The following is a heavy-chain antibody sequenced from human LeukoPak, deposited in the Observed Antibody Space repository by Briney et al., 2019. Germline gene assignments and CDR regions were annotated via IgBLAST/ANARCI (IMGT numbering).Heavy chain of an antibody. CDR3: AKDLELERGMADYFDY. J-gene: IGHJ4*02. Sequence: PGGSLRLSCAASGFIFSSYCMSWVRQAPGKGLEWVSTISDSGGSTYYADSVKGRFTISRDNSKNTLYLQMHGLRADDTAVYYCAKDLELERGMADYFDYWGQGTLVTVSS. CDR1: GFIFSSYC. V-gene: IGHV3-23*01. D-gene: IGHD1-1*01. CDR2: ISDSGGST.